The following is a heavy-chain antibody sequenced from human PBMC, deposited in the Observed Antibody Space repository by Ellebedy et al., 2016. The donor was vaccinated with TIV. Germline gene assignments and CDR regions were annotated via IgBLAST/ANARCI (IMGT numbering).Heavy chain of an antibody. CDR2: IYSGDSVT. V-gene: IGHV5-51*01. J-gene: IGHJ3*02. D-gene: IGHD3/OR15-3a*01. Sequence: GESLKISCKGSGYSFTNYWIGWVRQKPGKGLEWMGTIYSGDSVTRYSPSFQGQVTISADKSITTAYLQWSSLKASDTAIYYCARGADGDWLGFDMWGQGTMVTVSS. CDR1: GYSFTNYW. CDR3: ARGADGDWLGFDM.